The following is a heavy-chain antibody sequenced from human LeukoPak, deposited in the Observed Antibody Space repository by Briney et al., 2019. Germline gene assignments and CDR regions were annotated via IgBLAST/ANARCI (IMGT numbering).Heavy chain of an antibody. J-gene: IGHJ4*02. CDR2: ISSTGSTI. D-gene: IGHD3-10*01. CDR1: GFTFSSYE. Sequence: AGGSLRLSCAASGFTFSSYEMIWVRQAPGKGLEWVSYISSTGSTIYYADSVKGRFTIFRDNAKNSLYLQMNSLRAEDTAVYYCARPSSRDYWGQGTLVTVSS. CDR3: ARPSSRDY. V-gene: IGHV3-48*03.